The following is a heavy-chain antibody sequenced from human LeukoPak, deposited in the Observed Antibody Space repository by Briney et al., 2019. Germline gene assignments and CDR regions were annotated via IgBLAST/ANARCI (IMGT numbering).Heavy chain of an antibody. J-gene: IGHJ4*02. CDR1: GFTFSSYA. D-gene: IGHD3-9*01. V-gene: IGHV3-23*01. Sequence: PGGSLRLSCAVSGFTFSSYAMGWVRQAPGKGLEWVSSISGSGGATYYADSVKGRLIISRDNSQDTLYLQMNSLRVGDTAVYFCAKLGFLTGSFDSWGQGTLVSVSS. CDR3: AKLGFLTGSFDS. CDR2: ISGSGGAT.